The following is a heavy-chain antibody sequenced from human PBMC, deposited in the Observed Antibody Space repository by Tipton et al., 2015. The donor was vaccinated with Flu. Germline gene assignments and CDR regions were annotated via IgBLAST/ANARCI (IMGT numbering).Heavy chain of an antibody. Sequence: LRLSCAVHGGSFSGYYWTWIRQPPGKGLEWIGYIYYSGSTNYNPSLKSRVTISVDTSKNQFSLKLSSVTAADTAVYYCATEYRGGGNRYYVDYWGQGTLVTVSS. D-gene: IGHD4-23*01. CDR3: ATEYRGGGNRYYVDY. J-gene: IGHJ4*02. V-gene: IGHV4-59*01. CDR1: GGSFSGYY. CDR2: IYYSGST.